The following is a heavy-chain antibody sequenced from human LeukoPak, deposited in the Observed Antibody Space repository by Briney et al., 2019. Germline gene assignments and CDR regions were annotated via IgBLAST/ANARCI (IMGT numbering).Heavy chain of an antibody. D-gene: IGHD6-6*01. CDR3: ARDRSIAAPFYFDY. CDR2: ISAYNGNT. V-gene: IGHV1-18*01. J-gene: IGHJ4*02. Sequence: ASVKVSCMASGHTFTSYGISWVRQAPGQGLEWMGWISAYNGNTNYAQKLQGRVTMTTDTSTSTAYMELRSLRSDDTAVYYCARDRSIAAPFYFDYWGQGTLVTVSS. CDR1: GHTFTSYG.